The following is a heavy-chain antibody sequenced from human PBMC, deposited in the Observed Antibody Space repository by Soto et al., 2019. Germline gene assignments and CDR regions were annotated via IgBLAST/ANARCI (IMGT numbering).Heavy chain of an antibody. V-gene: IGHV3-23*01. D-gene: IGHD3-16*01. J-gene: IGHJ5*02. CDR3: AKDSSAVSFGALFDP. CDR1: GFTFTNYA. Sequence: GGSLRLSCAASGFTFTNYAISWVRQAPGKGLEWVSGISGSGERTYYAASVKGRFTISRDNSKNTVSLQMNSLRAEDTAVYYCAKDSSAVSFGALFDPWGRGTLVTVSS. CDR2: ISGSGERT.